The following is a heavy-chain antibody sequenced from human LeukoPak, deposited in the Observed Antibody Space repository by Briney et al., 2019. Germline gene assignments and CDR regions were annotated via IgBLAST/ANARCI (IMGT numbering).Heavy chain of an antibody. Sequence: TGGSLRLSCAASGFTFNNYRMNWVRQAPGKGLEWVSHISRSSSVIYYADSVKGRFTISRDNAKTSLYLQMNSLRDEDTAVYYCARDPYYDESSGLGDYWGQGTLVTVSS. J-gene: IGHJ4*02. CDR1: GFTFNNYR. CDR3: ARDPYYDESSGLGDY. CDR2: ISRSSSVI. D-gene: IGHD3-22*01. V-gene: IGHV3-48*02.